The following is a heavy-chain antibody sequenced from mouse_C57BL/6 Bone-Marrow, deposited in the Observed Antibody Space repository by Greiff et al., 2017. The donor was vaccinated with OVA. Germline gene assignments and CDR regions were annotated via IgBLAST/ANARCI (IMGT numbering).Heavy chain of an antibody. J-gene: IGHJ4*01. CDR2: IRSKSNNYAT. CDR3: VRPYYDRAMDY. D-gene: IGHD2-4*01. V-gene: IGHV10-1*01. Sequence: EVQRVESGGGLVQPKGSLKLSCAASGFSFNTYAMNWVRQAPGKGLEWVARIRSKSNNYATYYADSVKDRFTISRDDSESMLYLQMNNLKTEDTAMYYCVRPYYDRAMDYWGQGTSVTVSS. CDR1: GFSFNTYA.